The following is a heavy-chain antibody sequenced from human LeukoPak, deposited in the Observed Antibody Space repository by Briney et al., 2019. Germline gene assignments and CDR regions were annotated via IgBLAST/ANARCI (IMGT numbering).Heavy chain of an antibody. CDR1: GGSISNSF. CDR3: ARLEDGYKIDY. CDR2: IHDTGST. D-gene: IGHD5-24*01. J-gene: IGHJ4*02. V-gene: IGHV4-59*08. Sequence: PSETLSLTCTVSGGSISNSFWNWIRQPPGKGLEWIGFIHDTGSTSYNPSLRSRLTISVDTSKNQFSLKLSAVTAADTAVYYCARLEDGYKIDYWGQGTLVTVSS.